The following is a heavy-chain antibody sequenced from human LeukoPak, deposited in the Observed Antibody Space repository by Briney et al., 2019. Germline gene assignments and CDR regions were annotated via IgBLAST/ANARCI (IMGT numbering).Heavy chain of an antibody. V-gene: IGHV4-4*07. CDR2: IFTSGIT. J-gene: IGHJ6*03. CDR3: ARETSGTYYNPLGYMDV. D-gene: IGHD3-10*01. Sequence: SETLSLTCTVSGGSISIYYWNWIRQPAGKGLEWIGRIFTSGITNYNPSLKSRVTMSVDTSKNQFSLNLSSVIAADTAIYYCARETSGTYYNPLGYMDVWGKGTTATVSS. CDR1: GGSISIYY.